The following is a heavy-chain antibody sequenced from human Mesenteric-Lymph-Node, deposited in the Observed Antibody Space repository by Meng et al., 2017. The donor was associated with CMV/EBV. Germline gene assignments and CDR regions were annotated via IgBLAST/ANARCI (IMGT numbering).Heavy chain of an antibody. CDR3: ARIYNFREADY. J-gene: IGHJ4*02. CDR2: MFYSRSA. CDR1: GDSIRNYY. D-gene: IGHD3/OR15-3a*01. V-gene: IGHV4-59*12. Sequence: SETLSLTCTVSGDSIRNYYWSWIRQPPGKGLEWIGYMFYSRSANYNPSLKSRVTISVDTSKNQFSLRLTSVTAADTAVYYCARIYNFREADYWGQGTLVTVSS.